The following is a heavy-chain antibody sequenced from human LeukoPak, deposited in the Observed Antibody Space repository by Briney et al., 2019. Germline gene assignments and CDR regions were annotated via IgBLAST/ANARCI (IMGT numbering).Heavy chain of an antibody. V-gene: IGHV3-48*03. CDR1: GFTFSSYE. Sequence: GGSPRLSCAASGFTFSSYEMNWVRQAPGKGLEWVSYISSSGSTIYYADSVKGRFTISRDNAKNSLYLQMNSLRAEDTAVYYCARDVGPRTENWFDPWGQGTLVTVSS. CDR2: ISSSGSTI. CDR3: ARDVGPRTENWFDP. J-gene: IGHJ5*02. D-gene: IGHD1-26*01.